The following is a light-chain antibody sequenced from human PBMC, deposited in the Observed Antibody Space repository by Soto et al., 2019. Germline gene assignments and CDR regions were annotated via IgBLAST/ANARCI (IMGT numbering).Light chain of an antibody. J-gene: IGLJ3*02. V-gene: IGLV2-23*01. CDR1: SSDVGSYNL. CDR3: CSYAGRSTVV. Sequence: QSALTQPASVSGSPGQSITISCTGSSSDVGSYNLVSWHQQYPGKAPKLMIYEGSKRASGVSNRFSGSKSGNTASLTISGLQAEDEADYYCCSYAGRSTVVFGGGTKLTVL. CDR2: EGS.